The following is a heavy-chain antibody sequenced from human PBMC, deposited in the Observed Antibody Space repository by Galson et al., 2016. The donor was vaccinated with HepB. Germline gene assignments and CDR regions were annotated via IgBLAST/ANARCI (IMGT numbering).Heavy chain of an antibody. J-gene: IGHJ4*02. Sequence: SLRLSCAASEFTFSDFGMHWVRQAPGKGLEWVSSISSTSTYIYYADPVKGRFTISRYNAKNSLYLQMHSLRAKDTAVYFFAIVRLGSLVVLDYWGQGTLVTVSS. CDR2: ISSTSTYI. CDR1: EFTFSDFG. V-gene: IGHV3-21*01. CDR3: AIVRLGSLVVLDY. D-gene: IGHD7-27*01.